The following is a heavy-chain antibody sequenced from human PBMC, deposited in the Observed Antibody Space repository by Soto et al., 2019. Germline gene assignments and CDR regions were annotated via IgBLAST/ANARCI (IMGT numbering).Heavy chain of an antibody. J-gene: IGHJ4*02. CDR3: ARVGLADSSGAYDY. D-gene: IGHD3-22*01. Sequence: QLQLQESGSGLVKPSQTLSLTCAVSGGSISSGGYSWSWIRQPPGKGLEWIGYIYHSGSTYYNPSRRSRVTISVDRSMNQFSLKLSSVTAADTAVYYCARVGLADSSGAYDYWGQGTLVTVSS. CDR2: IYHSGST. CDR1: GGSISSGGYS. V-gene: IGHV4-30-2*01.